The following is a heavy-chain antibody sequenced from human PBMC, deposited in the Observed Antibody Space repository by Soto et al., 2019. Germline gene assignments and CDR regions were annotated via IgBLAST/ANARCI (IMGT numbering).Heavy chain of an antibody. J-gene: IGHJ4*02. D-gene: IGHD3-22*01. V-gene: IGHV1-2*02. CDR3: ARNYYDSSERDYLDY. CDR2: INPITGGT. CDR1: GYTFTSYY. Sequence: ASVKVSCKAPGYTFTSYYIHWVRQAPGQGLEWMGWINPITGGTNYAPKFQGRVTMTRDTSITTAYMELSRLRSDDTAVYYCARNYYDSSERDYLDYWGQGTQVTVYS.